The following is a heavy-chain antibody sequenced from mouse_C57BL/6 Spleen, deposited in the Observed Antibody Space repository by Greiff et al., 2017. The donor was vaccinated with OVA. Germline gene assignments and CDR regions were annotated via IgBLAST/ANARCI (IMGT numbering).Heavy chain of an antibody. D-gene: IGHD3-3*01. CDR2: IDPEDGDT. V-gene: IGHV14-2*01. Sequence: EVQLQESGAELVKPGASVKLSCTASGFNIKDYYMHWVKQRPEQGLEWIGRIDPEDGDTKYAPKFQGKATMTADTSSNTAYLQLSSLTSEHTAVYYCAREAGQPHYYAMDYWGQGTTVTVSS. CDR1: GFNIKDYY. CDR3: AREAGQPHYYAMDY. J-gene: IGHJ4*01.